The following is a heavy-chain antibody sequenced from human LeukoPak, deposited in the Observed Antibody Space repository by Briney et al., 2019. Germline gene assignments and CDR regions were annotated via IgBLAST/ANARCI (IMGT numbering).Heavy chain of an antibody. D-gene: IGHD5-24*01. CDR2: ISYDGTNE. CDR1: GFSFSSYT. Sequence: GGSLRLSCAGSGFSFSSYTMHWVRQAPGKGLEWVAIISYDGTNEYYADSVKGRFAVSRDNAKNTLNLQMNSLRAEDTAVYFCARDGSHYNLDYWGQGSWSPSPQ. V-gene: IGHV3-30*09. J-gene: IGHJ4*02. CDR3: ARDGSHYNLDY.